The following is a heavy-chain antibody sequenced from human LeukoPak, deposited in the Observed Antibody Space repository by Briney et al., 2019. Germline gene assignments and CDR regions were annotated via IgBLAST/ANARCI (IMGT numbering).Heavy chain of an antibody. V-gene: IGHV3-53*01. D-gene: IGHD3-16*01. J-gene: IGHJ4*02. CDR3: ARQAQGAFDY. CDR1: GFTVSSNY. CDR2: IYSGGST. Sequence: GGSLRLSCAASGFTVSSNYMSWVRQAPGKGLEWVSVIYSGGSTYYADSVKGRSTISRDNSKNTLYLQMNSLRAEDTAVYYCARQAQGAFDYWGQGTLVTVSS.